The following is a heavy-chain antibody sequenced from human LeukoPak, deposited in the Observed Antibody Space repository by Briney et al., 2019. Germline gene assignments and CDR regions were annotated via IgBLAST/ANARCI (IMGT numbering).Heavy chain of an antibody. CDR3: AKDFFEDCSSTSCPGYFDY. J-gene: IGHJ4*02. CDR1: GFTFSSYA. V-gene: IGHV3-23*01. D-gene: IGHD2-2*01. CDR2: ISGSGGST. Sequence: GGSLRLSCAASGFTFSSYAMSWVRQAPGKGLEWVSAISGSGGSTYYADSVKGRFTISRDDSKNTLYLQINSLRAEDTAVYYCAKDFFEDCSSTSCPGYFDYWGQGTLVTVSS.